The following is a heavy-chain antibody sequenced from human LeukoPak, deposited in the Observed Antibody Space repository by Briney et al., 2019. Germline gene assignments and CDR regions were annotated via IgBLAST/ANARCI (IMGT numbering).Heavy chain of an antibody. Sequence: GGSLRLSCAASGFTFSNYWMGWVRQAPGKGLEGVANIKQDGSQKYFGDSVKGRFTISRDKAENSLFLQMNSLRDEDTAVYYCARDSGSYHFDSCWGQGTLVTVSS. CDR2: IKQDGSQK. V-gene: IGHV3-7*01. CDR3: ARDSGSYHFDSC. J-gene: IGHJ4*02. D-gene: IGHD1-26*01. CDR1: GFTFSNYW.